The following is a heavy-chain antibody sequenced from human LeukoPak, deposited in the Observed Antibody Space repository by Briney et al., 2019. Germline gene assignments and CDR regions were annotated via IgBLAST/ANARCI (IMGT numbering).Heavy chain of an antibody. V-gene: IGHV1-18*01. J-gene: IGHJ4*02. CDR1: GYTFTSYG. CDR2: ISTYNGNT. CDR3: AREYCSGGSCYLFDY. Sequence: ASVKVSCKASGYTFTSYGISWVRQAPGQGLEWMGWISTYNGNTNYAPKLQGRVTMTTDTSTSTAYMELRSLRSDDTAVYYCAREYCSGGSCYLFDYWGQGTLVTVSS. D-gene: IGHD2-15*01.